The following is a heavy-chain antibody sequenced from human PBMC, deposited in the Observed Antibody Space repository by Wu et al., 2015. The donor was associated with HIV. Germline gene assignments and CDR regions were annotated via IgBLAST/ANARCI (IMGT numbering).Heavy chain of an antibody. J-gene: IGHJ4*02. CDR3: TRGAPTFFVNINEVTGYQGLGGY. V-gene: IGHV1-2*02. CDR2: VNPNSGDA. Sequence: QLQLVQSGAEVKKPGASVNVSCKASGYTFTGYFLHWVRQAPGQGPEWMGWVNPNSGDANYAQKYQDRVTMTTDTSIRTAYMELRSLRSDDTAVYYCTRGAPTFFVNINEVTGYQGLGGYWGQGTLVTVSS. D-gene: IGHD2/OR15-2a*01. CDR1: GYTFTGYF.